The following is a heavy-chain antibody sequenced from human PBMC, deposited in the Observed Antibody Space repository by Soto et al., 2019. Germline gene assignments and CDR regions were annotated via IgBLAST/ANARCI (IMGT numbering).Heavy chain of an antibody. Sequence: QVQLVESGGGVVQPGRSLRLSCAASGFTFSSYGMHWVRQAPGKGLEWVAVISYDGSNKYYADSVKGRFTISRDNSKNTLYLQMNSLRAEDTAVYYCAKAGGFGGSYYYYGMDVWGQGTTVTVSS. V-gene: IGHV3-30*18. CDR1: GFTFSSYG. J-gene: IGHJ6*02. D-gene: IGHD1-26*01. CDR2: ISYDGSNK. CDR3: AKAGGFGGSYYYYGMDV.